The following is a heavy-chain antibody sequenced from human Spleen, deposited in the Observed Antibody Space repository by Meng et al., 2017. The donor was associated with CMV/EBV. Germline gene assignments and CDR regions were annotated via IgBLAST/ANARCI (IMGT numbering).Heavy chain of an antibody. Sequence: SETLSLTCTVSGGSISSHYWSWIRQPPGKGLEWIGYIYYSGSTNYNPSLKSRVTISVDASKNQFSLKLSSVTAADTAVYYCARVVPAAMYYYGMDVWGQGTTVTVSS. CDR1: GGSISSHY. D-gene: IGHD2-2*01. CDR3: ARVVPAAMYYYGMDV. V-gene: IGHV4-59*11. J-gene: IGHJ6*02. CDR2: IYYSGST.